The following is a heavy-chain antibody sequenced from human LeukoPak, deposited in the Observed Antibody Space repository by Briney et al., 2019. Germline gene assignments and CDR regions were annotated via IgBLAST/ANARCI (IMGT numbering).Heavy chain of an antibody. V-gene: IGHV4-30-2*01. Sequence: SQTLSLTCAVSGGSISSGGYSWSWIRQPPGKGLEWIGYIYHSGSTYYNPSLKSRVTISVDRSKNQFPLKLSSVTAADTAVYYCARELRGVLDYWGQGTLVTVSS. J-gene: IGHJ4*02. CDR1: GGSISSGGYS. CDR2: IYHSGST. CDR3: ARELRGVLDY. D-gene: IGHD3-10*01.